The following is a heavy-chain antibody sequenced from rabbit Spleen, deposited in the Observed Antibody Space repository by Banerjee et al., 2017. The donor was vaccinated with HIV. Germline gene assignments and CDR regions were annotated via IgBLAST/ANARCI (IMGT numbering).Heavy chain of an antibody. J-gene: IGHJ4*01. CDR1: GFDFSIYG. D-gene: IGHD4-1*01. Sequence: QLKESGGGLVQPGGSLKLSCKASGFDFSIYGMSWVRQAPGKGLEWIGYIDPVFGNTYYASWVNGRFSISRENTQNTVYLQLNSLTAADTATYFCARGVYSSGWGVDLGYFDLWGPGTLVTVS. CDR2: IDPVFGNT. V-gene: IGHV1S7*01. CDR3: ARGVYSSGWGVDLGYFDL.